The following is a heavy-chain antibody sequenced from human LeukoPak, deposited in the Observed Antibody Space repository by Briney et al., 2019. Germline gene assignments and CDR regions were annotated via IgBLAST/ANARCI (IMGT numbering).Heavy chain of an antibody. Sequence: SETLSLTCTVSGGSISSYYWSWIRQPPGKGLEWIGYIYYSGSTNYNPSLKSRVTISVDTSKNQFSLKLSSVTAADTAVYYCVRADSSGYYFGYWGQGTLVTVSS. CDR2: IYYSGST. D-gene: IGHD3-22*01. J-gene: IGHJ4*02. CDR1: GGSISSYY. CDR3: VRADSSGYYFGY. V-gene: IGHV4-59*01.